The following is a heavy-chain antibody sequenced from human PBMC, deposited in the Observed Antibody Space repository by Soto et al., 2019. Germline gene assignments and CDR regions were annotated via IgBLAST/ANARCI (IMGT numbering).Heavy chain of an antibody. D-gene: IGHD3-9*01. Sequence: SETLSLTCTVSGGSISSYYWSWIRQPPGKGLEWIGYIYYSGSTNYNPSLKSRVTISVDTSKNQFSLKLSSVTAADTAVYYCAIGRTNYDILTGYCPAFRYWGQGTLVTVSS. CDR3: AIGRTNYDILTGYCPAFRY. J-gene: IGHJ4*02. CDR2: IYYSGST. V-gene: IGHV4-59*01. CDR1: GGSISSYY.